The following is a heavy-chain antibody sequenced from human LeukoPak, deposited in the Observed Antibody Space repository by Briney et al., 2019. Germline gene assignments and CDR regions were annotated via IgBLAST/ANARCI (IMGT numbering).Heavy chain of an antibody. V-gene: IGHV3-21*01. CDR3: ARSRMVNGFDY. CDR2: ISSSSYI. Sequence: GGSLRLSCAASRFNFSSYSMNWVRQAPGKGLEWVSSISSSSYIYYADSVKGRFTISRDNAKNSLYLQMNSLRAEDTAVYYCARSRMVNGFDYWGQGTPVTVSS. J-gene: IGHJ4*02. D-gene: IGHD2-8*01. CDR1: RFNFSSYS.